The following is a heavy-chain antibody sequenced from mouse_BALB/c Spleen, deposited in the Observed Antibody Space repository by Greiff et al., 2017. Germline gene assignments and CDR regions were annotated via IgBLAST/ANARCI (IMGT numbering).Heavy chain of an antibody. J-gene: IGHJ3*01. CDR2: IDPENGDT. CDR3: NAGRAY. V-gene: IGHV14-4*02. Sequence: VQLQQSGAVLVRSGASVKLSCTASGFNIKDYYMHWVQQRPEQGLEWIGWIDPENGDTEYAPKFQGKATMTVDTSSNTAYLQLSSLTSEDTAVYYWNAGRAYWGQGTLVTVSA. CDR1: GFNIKDYY.